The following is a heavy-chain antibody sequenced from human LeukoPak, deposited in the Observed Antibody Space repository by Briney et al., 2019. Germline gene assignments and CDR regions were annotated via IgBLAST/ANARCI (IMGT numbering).Heavy chain of an antibody. V-gene: IGHV3-21*01. CDR2: ISSSSSYI. Sequence: PGGSLRLSCAASGFTFSSYSMNWVRQAPGKGLEWVSSISSSSSYIYYADSVKGRFTISRDNAKNSLYLQMNSLRAEDTAVYYCAREGYCSSTSCQRDYYGMDVWGQGTTVTVSS. CDR3: AREGYCSSTSCQRDYYGMDV. J-gene: IGHJ6*02. D-gene: IGHD2-2*01. CDR1: GFTFSSYS.